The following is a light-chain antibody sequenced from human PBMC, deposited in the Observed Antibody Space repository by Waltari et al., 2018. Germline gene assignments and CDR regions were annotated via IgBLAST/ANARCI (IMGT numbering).Light chain of an antibody. V-gene: IGKV3-20*01. Sequence: SCRASQSVSIYLAWYQLKPGQAPRLLIYHTSTRATGIPDRFSGSGSGTDFSLTISGLEPEDFAVYYCQHYKSLPVSFGQGTRVEIK. CDR1: QSVSIY. J-gene: IGKJ1*01. CDR2: HTS. CDR3: QHYKSLPVS.